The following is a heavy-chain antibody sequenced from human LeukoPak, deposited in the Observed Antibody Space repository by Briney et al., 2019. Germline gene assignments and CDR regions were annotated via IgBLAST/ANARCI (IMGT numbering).Heavy chain of an antibody. CDR1: GYTFTTYG. Sequence: ASVKVSCKASGYTFTTYGISWVRQPPGQGLEWVGWVSTYTFNTNPAQKFQDRVTMTTDTSTSTAYMELSSRRSDDTAVYYCARDERTAAAGTEGYFDYWGQGTLVTVSS. J-gene: IGHJ4*02. CDR3: ARDERTAAAGTEGYFDY. CDR2: VSTYTFNT. D-gene: IGHD6-13*01. V-gene: IGHV1-18*01.